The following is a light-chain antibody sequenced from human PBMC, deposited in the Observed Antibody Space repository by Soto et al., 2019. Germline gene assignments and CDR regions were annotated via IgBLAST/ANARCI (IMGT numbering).Light chain of an antibody. CDR1: SSDVGGYNY. V-gene: IGLV2-14*01. CDR3: SSYTSSSTRV. CDR2: DVS. Sequence: QAVVTQPASVSGSPGQSITISCTGTSSDVGGYNYVSWYQQHPGKAPKLMIYDVSNRPSGVSYRFSGSKSGNTASLTISGLQAEDEADYYCSSYTSSSTRVFGTGTKLTVL. J-gene: IGLJ1*01.